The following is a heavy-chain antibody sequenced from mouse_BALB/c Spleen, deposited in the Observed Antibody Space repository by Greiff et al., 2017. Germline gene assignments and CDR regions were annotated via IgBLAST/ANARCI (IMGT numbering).Heavy chain of an antibody. D-gene: IGHD1-3*01. V-gene: IGHV1-9*01. CDR3: ARLRWSLYYFDY. Sequence: QVQLQQSGAELMKPGASVKISYKATGYTFSSYWIEWVKQRPGHGLEWIGEILPGSGSTNYNEKFKGKATFTADTSSNTAYMQLSSLTSEDSAVYYCARLRWSLYYFDYWGQGTTLTVSS. J-gene: IGHJ2*01. CDR1: GYTFSSYW. CDR2: ILPGSGST.